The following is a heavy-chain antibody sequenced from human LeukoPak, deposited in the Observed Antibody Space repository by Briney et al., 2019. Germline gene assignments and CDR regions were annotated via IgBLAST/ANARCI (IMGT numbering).Heavy chain of an antibody. Sequence: PSETLSLTCAVYVGSFSGYYWSWIRQPPGKGLEWIGEINHSGSTNYNPSLKSRVTISVDTSKNQFSLKLSSVTAADTAVYYCARVDILTGYSSDYWGQGTLVTVSS. D-gene: IGHD3-9*01. V-gene: IGHV4-34*01. CDR1: VGSFSGYY. J-gene: IGHJ4*02. CDR2: INHSGST. CDR3: ARVDILTGYSSDY.